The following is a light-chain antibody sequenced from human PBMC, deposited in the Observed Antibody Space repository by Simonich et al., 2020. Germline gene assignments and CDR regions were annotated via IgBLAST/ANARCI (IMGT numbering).Light chain of an antibody. CDR3: SSYTSSSTLV. J-gene: IGLJ3*02. V-gene: IGLV2-14*01. CDR1: SSDVGGYNY. Sequence: QSALTQPASVSCSPGQSITISCTGTSSDVGGYNYVSWYQQPPGKAPKLMIYEVSTRTSGVSNRCAGSKSGNPASLTISGLHAEDEADYYCSSYTSSSTLVFGGGTKLTVL. CDR2: EVS.